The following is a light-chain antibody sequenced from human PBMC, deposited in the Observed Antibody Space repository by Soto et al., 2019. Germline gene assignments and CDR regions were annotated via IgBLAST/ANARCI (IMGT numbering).Light chain of an antibody. CDR1: QSVDTSF. V-gene: IGKV3-20*01. J-gene: IGKJ5*01. CDR3: QQYESSLIT. Sequence: EIVLTQSPGTLSLSPGETATLSCRASQSVDTSFLSWYQQIPGQAPRLLIFGASGRATGIPDRFSGSGSGIDFTLTISRLEPEDFAVYFCQQYESSLITFGQATRLEIK. CDR2: GAS.